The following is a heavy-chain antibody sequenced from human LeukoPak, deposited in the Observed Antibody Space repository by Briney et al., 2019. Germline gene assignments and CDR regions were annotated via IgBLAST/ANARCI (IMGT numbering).Heavy chain of an antibody. V-gene: IGHV3-23*01. CDR3: ASHLEPGYSSGGPSYYGMDV. D-gene: IGHD6-19*01. J-gene: IGHJ6*02. CDR1: GFTFNNYA. Sequence: GGSLRLSCAASGFTFNNYAMGWVRQAPGKGLEWVSTISSSGGRTYYADSVKGRFTFSRDDSKNTLYLQMNSLRAEDTAVYYCASHLEPGYSSGGPSYYGMDVWGQGTTVTVSS. CDR2: ISSSGGRT.